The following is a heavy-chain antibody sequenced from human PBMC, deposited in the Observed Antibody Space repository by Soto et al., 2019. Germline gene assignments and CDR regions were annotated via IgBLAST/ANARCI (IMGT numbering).Heavy chain of an antibody. CDR3: ATMNGYFEY. CDR1: GFSFSTYS. V-gene: IGHV3-23*01. CDR2: ITATGDRT. J-gene: IGHJ4*02. D-gene: IGHD3-22*01. Sequence: LRLSCADPGFSFSTYSMSWVRQTPGKGLEWVSAITATGDRTYYADSVTGRFTISRDNSKKTHYLQMTSLRAEDTAIYYCATMNGYFEYWGQGTPVTVSS.